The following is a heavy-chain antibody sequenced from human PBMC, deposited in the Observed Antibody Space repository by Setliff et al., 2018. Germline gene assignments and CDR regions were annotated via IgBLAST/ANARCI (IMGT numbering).Heavy chain of an antibody. J-gene: IGHJ6*02. CDR3: TTDVPPDIIVEPAFYFYGMDV. Sequence: PGGSLRLSCAASGFTFRNAWMSWVRQVPGRGLEWVGLIKSKNDGGTRDYAAALKGRFTISRDDSKNTVYLQMNSLKIEDTALYYCTTDVPPDIIVEPAFYFYGMDVWGPGTTVTVSS. CDR2: IKSKNDGGTR. CDR1: GFTFRNAW. V-gene: IGHV3-15*01. D-gene: IGHD2-2*01.